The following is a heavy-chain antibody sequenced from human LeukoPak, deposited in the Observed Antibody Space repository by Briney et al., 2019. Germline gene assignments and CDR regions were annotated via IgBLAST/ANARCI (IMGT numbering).Heavy chain of an antibody. CDR3: ARVNSWTEEPDTGFDY. CDR1: GDTVSNKRSA. Sequence: SQTLSLACAISGDTVSNKRSAWNWIRQSPSRGLEWLGRTYYRSKWYNDYAVSVKSRITINPDTSKNQFSRQLNSVRPEDTAGYYCARVNSWTEEPDTGFDYWGQGILVTVSS. D-gene: IGHD1-14*01. V-gene: IGHV6-1*01. CDR2: TYYRSKWYN. J-gene: IGHJ4*02.